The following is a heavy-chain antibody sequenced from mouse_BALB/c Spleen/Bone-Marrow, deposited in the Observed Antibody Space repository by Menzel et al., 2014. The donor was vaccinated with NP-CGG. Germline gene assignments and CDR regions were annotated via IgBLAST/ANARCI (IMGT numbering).Heavy chain of an antibody. CDR2: IWGDGST. CDR1: GFSLTSYG. CDR3: AKPVLSGRFAY. V-gene: IGHV2-3*01. Sequence: VQRVESGPGLVAPSQNLSITCTVSGFSLTSYGVSWVRQPPGEGLEWLGVIWGDGSTNFHSALKSRLSISKDNSKSQLFLKLNSLQTDGTATYYCAKPVLSGRFAYWGQGTLVTVSA. J-gene: IGHJ3*01.